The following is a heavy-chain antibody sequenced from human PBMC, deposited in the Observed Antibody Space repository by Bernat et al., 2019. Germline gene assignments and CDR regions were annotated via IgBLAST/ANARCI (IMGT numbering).Heavy chain of an antibody. D-gene: IGHD3-22*01. CDR2: ISSSRSYI. Sequence: EVQLVESGGGLVKPGGSLRLSCAASGFTFSSYSMNWVRQAPGKGLEWVSSISSSRSYIYYADSVKGRFTISRDNAKNSLYLQMNSLRAEDTAVYYCASWYYYDSSGYDAFDIWGQGTMVTVSS. J-gene: IGHJ3*02. CDR1: GFTFSSYS. V-gene: IGHV3-21*01. CDR3: ASWYYYDSSGYDAFDI.